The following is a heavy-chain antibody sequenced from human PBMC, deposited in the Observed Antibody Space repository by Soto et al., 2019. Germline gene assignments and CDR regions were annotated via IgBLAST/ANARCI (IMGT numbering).Heavy chain of an antibody. CDR2: IYWDDDK. V-gene: IGHV2-5*02. Sequence: QITLKESGPPLVKPTQTLTLACTFSGFSLSTSGVGVGWIRQPPGKALEWLALIYWDDDKRYSPSLKSRLTITQATSKNQVVLTMTTMDPVDTATYYCAHKGACYRGFKYCGQGTLVAVSS. J-gene: IGHJ4*02. D-gene: IGHD2-15*01. CDR3: AHKGACYRGFKY. CDR1: GFSLSTSGVG.